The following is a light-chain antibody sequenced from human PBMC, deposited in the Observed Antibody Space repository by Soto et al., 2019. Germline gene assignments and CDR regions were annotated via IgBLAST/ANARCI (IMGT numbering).Light chain of an antibody. J-gene: IGKJ1*01. CDR2: DAS. Sequence: DSQITHSPSSLSATGGDRVTITCRASQSISSWLAWYQQKPGKAPKLLIYDASSLESGVPSRFSGSGSGTEFTLTISSLQPDDFATYYCQQYNSYPWTFGQGTKVDIK. CDR1: QSISSW. V-gene: IGKV1-5*01. CDR3: QQYNSYPWT.